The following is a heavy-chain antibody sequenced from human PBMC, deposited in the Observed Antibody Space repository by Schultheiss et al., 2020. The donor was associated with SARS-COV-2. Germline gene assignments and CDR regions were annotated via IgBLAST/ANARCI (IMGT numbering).Heavy chain of an antibody. D-gene: IGHD5-18*01. J-gene: IGHJ4*02. CDR3: ARDPYQGYSSGRYFDY. V-gene: IGHV1-18*01. CDR1: GGTFSRYT. CDR2: MNPNSGNT. Sequence: ASVKVSCKASGGTFSRYTISWVRQAPGQGLEWMGWMNPNSGNTGYAQKLQGRVTMTTDTSTSTAYMELRSLRSDDTAVYYCARDPYQGYSSGRYFDYWGQGTLVTVSS.